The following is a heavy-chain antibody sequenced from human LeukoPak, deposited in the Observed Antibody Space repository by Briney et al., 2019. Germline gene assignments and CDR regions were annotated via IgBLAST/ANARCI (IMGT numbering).Heavy chain of an antibody. CDR2: IKSKTDGGTT. Sequence: EGSLRLSCAASGFIFSNAWMSWVRQAPGKGLEWVGHIKSKTDGGTTDYAAPVKGRFTISRDDSKNTLYLQMNSLRTEDTAVYYCTTGGPSTPGLPFDYWGQGALVTVSS. V-gene: IGHV3-15*01. D-gene: IGHD2-8*02. J-gene: IGHJ4*02. CDR1: GFIFSNAW. CDR3: TTGGPSTPGLPFDY.